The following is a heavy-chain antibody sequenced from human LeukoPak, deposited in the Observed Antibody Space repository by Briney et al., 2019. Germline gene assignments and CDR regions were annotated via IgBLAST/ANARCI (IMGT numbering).Heavy chain of an antibody. CDR2: MNPNSGNT. CDR3: ARGKARDGYNYPGIFDY. CDR1: GYTFTRYD. D-gene: IGHD5-24*01. Sequence: ASVKVSCKASGYTFTRYDINWVRQATGQGLEWMGWMNPNSGNTGYAQKFQGRVTMTRNTSISTAYMELSSLRSEDTAVYYCARGKARDGYNYPGIFDYWGQGTLVTVFS. J-gene: IGHJ4*02. V-gene: IGHV1-8*01.